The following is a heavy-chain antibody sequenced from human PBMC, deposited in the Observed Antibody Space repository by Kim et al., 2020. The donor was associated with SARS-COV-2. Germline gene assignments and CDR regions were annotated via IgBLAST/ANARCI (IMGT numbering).Heavy chain of an antibody. J-gene: IGHJ4*02. D-gene: IGHD4-4*01. CDR2: IYYSGST. Sequence: SETLSLTCTVSGGSISSGDYYWSWIRQPPGKGLEWIGYIYYSGSTYYNPSLKSRVTISVDTSKNQFSLKLSSVTAADTAVYYCAREGPAEGVTNFPDYWGQGTLVTVSS. V-gene: IGHV4-30-4*01. CDR3: AREGPAEGVTNFPDY. CDR1: GGSISSGDYY.